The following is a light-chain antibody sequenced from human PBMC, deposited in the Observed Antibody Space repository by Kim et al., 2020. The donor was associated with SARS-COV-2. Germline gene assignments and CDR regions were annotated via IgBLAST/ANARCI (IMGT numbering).Light chain of an antibody. CDR3: QQYNSYPYT. CDR2: DAS. CDR1: QSISSW. J-gene: IGKJ2*01. V-gene: IGKV1-5*01. Sequence: SASVGDRVTITCRASQSISSWLAWYQQKPGKAPKLLIYDASSLESGAPSRFSGSGSGTEFTLTISSLQPDDFATYYCQQYNSYPYTFGQGTKLEI.